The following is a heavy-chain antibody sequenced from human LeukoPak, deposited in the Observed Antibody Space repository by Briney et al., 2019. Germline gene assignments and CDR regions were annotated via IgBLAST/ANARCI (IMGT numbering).Heavy chain of an antibody. CDR3: ASSQWASVAHNY. CDR2: IYYSGNT. J-gene: IGHJ4*02. D-gene: IGHD6-19*01. Sequence: PSETLSLTCTVSGGSISSYYWSWIRQPPGKGLEWIGYIYYSGNTNCNPALKSRVTMSVGTSKNQFSLKLSSVTAADTAVYYCASSQWASVAHNYWGQGTLVTVSS. CDR1: GGSISSYY. V-gene: IGHV4-59*01.